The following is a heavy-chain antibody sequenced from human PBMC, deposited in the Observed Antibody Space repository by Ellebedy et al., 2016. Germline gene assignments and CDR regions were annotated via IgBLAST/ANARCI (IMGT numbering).Heavy chain of an antibody. CDR2: IYYVLST. CDR3: TRAAWGYAFDS. V-gene: IGHV4-59*01. J-gene: IGHJ3*02. D-gene: IGHD7-27*01. Sequence: SETLSLTCTVSGGSTSNYYWTWIRQPPGKGLEWIGYIYYVLSTYYKPSLRSRLAISLDTSKNQFSLKLSSVTAADTALYFCTRAAWGYAFDSWGQGTMVTVSS. CDR1: GGSTSNYY.